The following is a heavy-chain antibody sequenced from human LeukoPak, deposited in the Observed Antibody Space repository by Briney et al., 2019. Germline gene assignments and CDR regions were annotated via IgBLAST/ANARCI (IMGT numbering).Heavy chain of an antibody. D-gene: IGHD3-22*01. V-gene: IGHV4-59*01. CDR3: ARGAYDSSGHYYYFDY. CDR2: IYYSGTT. J-gene: IGHJ4*02. CDR1: GGSISTNS. Sequence: PSETLSLTCTVSGGSISTNSWIWIRQPPGKGLEWIGYIYYSGTTNYNPSLKSRVTISVDTSKNQFSLKLSSVTAADTAIYYCARGAYDSSGHYYYFDYWGQGTLVTVSS.